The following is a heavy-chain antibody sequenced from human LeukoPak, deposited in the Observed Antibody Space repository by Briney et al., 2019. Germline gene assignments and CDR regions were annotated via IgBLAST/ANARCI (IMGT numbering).Heavy chain of an antibody. J-gene: IGHJ4*02. Sequence: SETLSLTCTVSGGSISSYYWSWIRQPPGKGLEWIGYIYYSGSTNYNPSLKSRVTISVDTSKNQFSLKLSSVTAGDTAVYYCARGYSGSFHFDYWGQGTLVTVSS. CDR3: ARGYSGSFHFDY. CDR2: IYYSGST. D-gene: IGHD1-26*01. CDR1: GGSISSYY. V-gene: IGHV4-59*01.